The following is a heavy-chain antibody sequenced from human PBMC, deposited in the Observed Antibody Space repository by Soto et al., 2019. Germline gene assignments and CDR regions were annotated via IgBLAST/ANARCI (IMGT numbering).Heavy chain of an antibody. J-gene: IGHJ4*02. V-gene: IGHV1-18*01. CDR2: ISAYNGNT. CDR1: GYTFTSYG. Sequence: ASVKVSCKASGYTFTSYGISWVRQAPGQGLEWMGWISAYNGNTNYAQKLQGRVTMTTEKSTSTAYMKLRSLRSKDTAVYYCARDRPVWFGELPHYWGQGTLVTVSS. CDR3: ARDRPVWFGELPHY. D-gene: IGHD3-10*01.